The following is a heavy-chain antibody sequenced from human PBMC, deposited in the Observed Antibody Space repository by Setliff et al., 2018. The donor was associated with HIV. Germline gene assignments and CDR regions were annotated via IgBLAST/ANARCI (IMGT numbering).Heavy chain of an antibody. D-gene: IGHD6-13*01. Sequence: SETLSLTCTVSGGSISSSYYYWGWIRQPPGKGLEWIGSIYYSGRTYYNPSLKRRVTISVDTSKNHLSLKLSSVTAADTAVYYCARAPPYSSRWYLEHWYFDLCGRGTLVTVSS. J-gene: IGHJ2*01. V-gene: IGHV4-39*07. CDR1: GGSISSSYYY. CDR2: IYYSGRT. CDR3: ARAPPYSSRWYLEHWYFDL.